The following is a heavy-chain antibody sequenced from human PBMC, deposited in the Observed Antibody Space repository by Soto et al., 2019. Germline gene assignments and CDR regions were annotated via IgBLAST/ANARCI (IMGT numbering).Heavy chain of an antibody. CDR3: ARGPLVVLNYFES. CDR2: IFPLTDIP. J-gene: IGHJ4*02. V-gene: IGHV1-69*02. Sequence: QVQLVQSGTEVKKPGSSVKVSCKASGGTFRNYPINWVRQAPGQGLEWMGSIFPLTDIPDYAQNFQARLTIIADTSPSPDYMELSSLTSEDTALYFCARGPLVVLNYFESWGQGTLVTVSS. CDR1: GGTFRNYP.